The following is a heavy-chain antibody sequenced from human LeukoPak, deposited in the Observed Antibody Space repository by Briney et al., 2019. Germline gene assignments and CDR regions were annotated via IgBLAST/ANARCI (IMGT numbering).Heavy chain of an antibody. V-gene: IGHV4-34*01. CDR2: INHSGST. Sequence: SETLSLTCAVYGGSFSGYYWSWIRQPPGRGLEWIGEINHSGSTNYNPSLKSRVTISVDTSKNQFSLKLSSVTAADTAVYYCARIVGATDYWGQGTLVTVSS. CDR3: ARIVGATDY. J-gene: IGHJ4*02. CDR1: GGSFSGYY. D-gene: IGHD1-26*01.